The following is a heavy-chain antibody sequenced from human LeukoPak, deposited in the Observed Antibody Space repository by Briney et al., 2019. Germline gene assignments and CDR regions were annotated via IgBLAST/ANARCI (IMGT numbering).Heavy chain of an antibody. Sequence: SETLSLTCTVSGGSFTPYYWSWIRQPPGKGLEWIGHISYSGSTNYNPSLKSRVTISIDTSKNHFSLKLSSMTAADTAVYYCARAVGYSYGYGYWGQGTLVTVSS. CDR3: ARAVGYSYGYGY. CDR2: ISYSGST. J-gene: IGHJ4*02. V-gene: IGHV4-59*01. D-gene: IGHD5-18*01. CDR1: GGSFTPYY.